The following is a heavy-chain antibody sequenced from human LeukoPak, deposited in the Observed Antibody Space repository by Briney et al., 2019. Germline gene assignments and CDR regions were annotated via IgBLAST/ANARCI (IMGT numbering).Heavy chain of an antibody. J-gene: IGHJ4*02. CDR2: ISGGGGST. Sequence: GGSLRLSCAASDFTFSTYGMSWVRQAPGKGLEWVSSISGGGGSTYYADSVKGRFTISRDNSKNTLYLQMNSLRAEDTAVYYCARGPSGYSSSWYSLTPPPSFDYWGQGTLVTVSS. V-gene: IGHV3-23*01. CDR1: DFTFSTYG. D-gene: IGHD6-13*01. CDR3: ARGPSGYSSSWYSLTPPPSFDY.